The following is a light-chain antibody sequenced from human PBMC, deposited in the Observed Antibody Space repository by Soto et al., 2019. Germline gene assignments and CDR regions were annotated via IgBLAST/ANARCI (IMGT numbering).Light chain of an antibody. CDR3: SSYTTSNTRQVV. CDR1: SSDVSGYNY. J-gene: IGLJ1*01. CDR2: DVT. V-gene: IGLV2-14*01. Sequence: QSVLTQPASVSGSPGQSITISCTGTSSDVSGYNYVSWYQQHPGKAPRFVIYDVTNRPSGVSNLFSGSKSGNTASLTISVLQAEDEADYYCSSYTTSNTRQVVFGTGTKVTVL.